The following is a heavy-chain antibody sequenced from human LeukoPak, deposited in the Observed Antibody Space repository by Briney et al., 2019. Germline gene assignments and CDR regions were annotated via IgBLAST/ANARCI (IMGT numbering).Heavy chain of an antibody. V-gene: IGHV3-23*01. CDR2: ISASGEST. CDR1: GFNFRTYG. Sequence: GGSLRLSCAASGFNFRTYGMGWVRQAAGKGLEWLSGISASGESTYYADSVKGRFTISRDNSKNTLYLQMNSLRPEDTAVYYCAKLQWGRHDAFDIWGQGIMVTVS. CDR3: AKLQWGRHDAFDI. J-gene: IGHJ3*02. D-gene: IGHD3-16*01.